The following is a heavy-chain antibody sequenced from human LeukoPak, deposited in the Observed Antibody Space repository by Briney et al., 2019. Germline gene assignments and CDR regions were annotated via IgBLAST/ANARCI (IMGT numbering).Heavy chain of an antibody. D-gene: IGHD3-10*01. CDR3: AGATYYYGSGSYYRGVDY. V-gene: IGHV3-74*01. CDR2: INSDGSST. J-gene: IGHJ4*02. Sequence: PGGSLRLSCAASGFTFSSYWMHWVRQAPGKGLVWVSRINSDGSSTSYADSVKGRFTISRDNAKNTLYLQMNSLRAEDTAVYYCAGATYYYGSGSYYRGVDYWGQGTLVTVSS. CDR1: GFTFSSYW.